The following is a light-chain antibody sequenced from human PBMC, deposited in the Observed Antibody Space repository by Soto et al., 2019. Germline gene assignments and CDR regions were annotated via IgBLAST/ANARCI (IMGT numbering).Light chain of an antibody. CDR2: GAS. Sequence: EIGMTQSPATLSVSPLEIATLSCMAIQRVSSNLAWYQQKPGQAPRLIIYGASSRATGIPDRFSGSGSGTDFTLTISRLEPEDFAVFYCQHYDSLPITFGQGTRLEI. CDR3: QHYDSLPIT. CDR1: QRVSSN. V-gene: IGKV3-20*01. J-gene: IGKJ5*01.